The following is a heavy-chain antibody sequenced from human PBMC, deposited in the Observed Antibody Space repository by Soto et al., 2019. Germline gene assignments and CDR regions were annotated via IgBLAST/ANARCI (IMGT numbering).Heavy chain of an antibody. CDR2: IYHSGST. V-gene: IGHV4-30-2*01. CDR1: GGSISSGGYS. D-gene: IGHD3-22*01. Sequence: SETLSLTCAVSGGSISSGGYSWSWIRQPPGKGLEWIGYIYHSGSTYYNPSLKSRVTISVDRSKNQFSLKLSSVTAADTAVYYCARGDTYYYDSSGYNNWFDPWGQGTLVTVS. CDR3: ARGDTYYYDSSGYNNWFDP. J-gene: IGHJ5*02.